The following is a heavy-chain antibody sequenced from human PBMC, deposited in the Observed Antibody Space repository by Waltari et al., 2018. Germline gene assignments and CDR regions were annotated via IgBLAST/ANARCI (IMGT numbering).Heavy chain of an antibody. D-gene: IGHD1-7*01. V-gene: IGHV4-59*01. CDR1: GDSLGTNS. CDR3: ARALWRVGTRGDFFDI. Sequence: QVQLRESGPGLVKSSEPLSLTCSVSGDSLGTNSWSWIRQSPGKGLVWIGYVQSSGSTDYNPSFRGRVTMSADASKNQFSLTLKSLTAADTATYCCARALWRVGTRGDFFDIWGRGTTVTVS. CDR2: VQSSGST. J-gene: IGHJ3*02.